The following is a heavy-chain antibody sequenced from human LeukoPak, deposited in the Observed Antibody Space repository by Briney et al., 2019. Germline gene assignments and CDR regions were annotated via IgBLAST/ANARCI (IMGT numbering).Heavy chain of an antibody. CDR2: IGTASDN. D-gene: IGHD1-1*01. CDR1: GFTFSSFA. CDR3: ARGPPRGKYYYMDV. Sequence: PGGSLRLSCAASGFTFSSFAMHWVRHPTGQGLEGVSPIGTASDNNYPGSVEGRFTLSRDNAKNSLYLQMNSLTAGDTAVYYCARGPPRGKYYYMDVWGKGTTATVSS. V-gene: IGHV3-13*01. J-gene: IGHJ6*03.